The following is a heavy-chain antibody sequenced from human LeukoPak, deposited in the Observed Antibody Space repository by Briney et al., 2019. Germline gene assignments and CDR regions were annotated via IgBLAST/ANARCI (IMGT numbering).Heavy chain of an antibody. CDR1: GFTFSSYS. D-gene: IGHD3-22*01. J-gene: IGHJ6*02. CDR3: ASFLTYYYDSSGYNYYYGMDV. V-gene: IGHV3-48*02. Sequence: PGGSLRLSCAASGFTFSSYSMNWVRQAPGKGLEWVSYISSSSSTIYYADSVKGRFTISRDNAKNSLYLQTNSLRDEDTAVYYCASFLTYYYDSSGYNYYYGMDVWGQGTTVTVSS. CDR2: ISSSSSTI.